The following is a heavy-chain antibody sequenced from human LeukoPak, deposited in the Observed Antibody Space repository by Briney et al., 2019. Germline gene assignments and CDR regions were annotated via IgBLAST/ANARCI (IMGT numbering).Heavy chain of an antibody. V-gene: IGHV1-69*05. CDR3: ARGPRGYSYGPVSIVFSYYMDV. CDR2: IIPIFGTA. J-gene: IGHJ6*03. D-gene: IGHD5-18*01. Sequence: SVKVSCKASGGTFSSYAISWVRQAPGQGLEWMGGIIPIFGTANYAQKFQGRVTITTDESTNTAYMELSSLRSEDTAVYYCARGPRGYSYGPVSIVFSYYMDVWGKGTTVTVSS. CDR1: GGTFSSYA.